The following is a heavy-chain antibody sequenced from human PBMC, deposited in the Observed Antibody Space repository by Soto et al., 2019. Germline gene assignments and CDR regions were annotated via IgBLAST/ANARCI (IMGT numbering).Heavy chain of an antibody. V-gene: IGHV3-23*01. Sequence: PGGSLRLSCAASGFTFSTYAMSWVRQAPGKGLEWVSAISERGGSTYYADSVKGRFTVSRDNSKNTLFLEMNNLRADDTAVYYCAKSGMILVASQYYGMDVWGQGTTVTVSS. CDR3: AKSGMILVASQYYGMDV. J-gene: IGHJ6*02. CDR2: ISERGGST. CDR1: GFTFSTYA. D-gene: IGHD3-22*01.